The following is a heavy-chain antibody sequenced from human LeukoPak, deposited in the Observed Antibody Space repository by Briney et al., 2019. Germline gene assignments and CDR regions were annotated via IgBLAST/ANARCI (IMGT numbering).Heavy chain of an antibody. CDR3: ASLFYPWCYFDS. CDR1: GGSTSSSSYY. D-gene: IGHD2-8*01. J-gene: IGHJ4*02. V-gene: IGHV4-39*01. CDR2: MYYSGST. Sequence: KASETLSLTCTVSGGSTSSSSYYWGWIRQPPGKGLEWIGSMYYSGSTYYNPSLKSRVTISVDTSKNQFSLRLSSVTAADTAVYYCASLFYPWCYFDSWGQGTLVTASS.